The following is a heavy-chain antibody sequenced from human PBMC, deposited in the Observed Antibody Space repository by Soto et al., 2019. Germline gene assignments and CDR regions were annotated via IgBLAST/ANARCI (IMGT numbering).Heavy chain of an antibody. J-gene: IGHJ4*02. CDR1: GFTFSSYA. CDR2: ISGSGGIT. CDR3: AKDFAYESSGYYYEHFDY. Sequence: GGSLRLSCAASGFTFSSYAMSWVRQAPGKGLEWVSGISGSGGITYYVDSVKGRFTISRDNSKNTLYLQMNSLRVEDTAIYYCAKDFAYESSGYYYEHFDYWRQGSLVTVSS. D-gene: IGHD3-22*01. V-gene: IGHV3-23*01.